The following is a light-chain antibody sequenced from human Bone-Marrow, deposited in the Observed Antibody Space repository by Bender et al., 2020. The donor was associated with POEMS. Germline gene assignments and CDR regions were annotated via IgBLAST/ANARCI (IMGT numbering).Light chain of an antibody. CDR3: SASDDSLSGWV. J-gene: IGLJ3*02. CDR2: YDD. V-gene: IGLV1-36*01. CDR1: SSNIVNHR. Sequence: QSLVTQPPSLSEAPRQRLTISCSGSSSNIVNHRGNWYQQLPGEAPKRLIYYDDLLTSGAADRFSASKSGTSASMAISELKSEDEALYYCSASDDSLSGWVFGGGTKLTVL.